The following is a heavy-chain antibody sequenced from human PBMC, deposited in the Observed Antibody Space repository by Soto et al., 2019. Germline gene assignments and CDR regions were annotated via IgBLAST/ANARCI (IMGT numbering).Heavy chain of an antibody. CDR2: IYHSGST. V-gene: IGHV4-30-2*01. CDR3: ARAGDSSGPVALGY. J-gene: IGHJ4*02. D-gene: IGHD6-19*01. CDR1: GGSISSGGSS. Sequence: QLQLQESGSGLVKPSQTLSLTCAVSGGSISSGGSSWSWIRQPPGKGLEWIGYIYHSGSTYYNPSHKIRVTISVDRSKNQCSLKLRSVPAADTAVYYCARAGDSSGPVALGYWGQGTLVTVSS.